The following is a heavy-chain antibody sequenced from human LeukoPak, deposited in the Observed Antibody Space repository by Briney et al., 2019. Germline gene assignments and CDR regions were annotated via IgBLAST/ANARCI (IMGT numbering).Heavy chain of an antibody. D-gene: IGHD1-1*01. CDR3: ARDRTGNNWFDP. J-gene: IGHJ5*02. CDR1: GGSISTYY. V-gene: IGHV4-59*01. Sequence: PSETLSLTCTVSGGSISTYYWNWIRQPPGKGLEWLGYIYYSGSANYNPSLKSRVTISVGTSKNQVSLKLSSVTAADTAVYYCARDRTGNNWFDPWGQGTLVTVSA. CDR2: IYYSGSA.